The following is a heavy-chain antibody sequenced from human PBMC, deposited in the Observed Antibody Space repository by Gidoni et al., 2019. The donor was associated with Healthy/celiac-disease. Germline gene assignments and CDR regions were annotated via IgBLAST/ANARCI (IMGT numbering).Heavy chain of an antibody. V-gene: IGHV4-39*01. D-gene: IGHD3-9*01. Sequence: QLQLQASGPGLVKPSETLSLTCTVSGGSISSSSYYWGWIRQPPGKGLEWIGSIYYSGSTYYNPSLKSRVTISVDTSKNQFSLKLSSVTAADTAVYYCASPITATIFYLAHWGQGTLVTVSS. CDR3: ASPITATIFYLAH. J-gene: IGHJ4*02. CDR1: GGSISSSSYY. CDR2: IYYSGST.